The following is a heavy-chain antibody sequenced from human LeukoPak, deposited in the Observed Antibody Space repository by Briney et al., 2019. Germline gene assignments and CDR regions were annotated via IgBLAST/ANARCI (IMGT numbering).Heavy chain of an antibody. Sequence: GGSLRLSCAASGFTVSDNYMSWVRQAPGKGLEWVSVMYSRGDTYYAKSAKGRFTFSRDISKNTLYPQMNGLRTEDTAMYYCARDAPQVPAAGVLASWGQGTLVIVSS. D-gene: IGHD6-13*01. CDR1: GFTVSDNY. V-gene: IGHV3-53*01. J-gene: IGHJ5*02. CDR2: MYSRGDT. CDR3: ARDAPQVPAAGVLAS.